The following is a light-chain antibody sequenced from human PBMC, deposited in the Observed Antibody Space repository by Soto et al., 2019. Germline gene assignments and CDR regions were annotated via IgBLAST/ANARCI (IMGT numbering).Light chain of an antibody. CDR2: DVT. Sequence: QSALTQPASVSGSPGHSITISCTGTSSDVGGYNYVSWYQQHPGKVPKLMIYDVTNRPSGVSNRFSGSKSGNTASLTISGLQAEDEADYYCSSYTSSSTLAVFGGGTKLTVL. V-gene: IGLV2-14*01. J-gene: IGLJ2*01. CDR1: SSDVGGYNY. CDR3: SSYTSSSTLAV.